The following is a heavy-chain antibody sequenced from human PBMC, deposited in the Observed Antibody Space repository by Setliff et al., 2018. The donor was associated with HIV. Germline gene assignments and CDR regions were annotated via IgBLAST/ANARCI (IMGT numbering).Heavy chain of an antibody. CDR3: ARDGVVPAAMDYYGLDV. CDR1: GGSISRSSYY. J-gene: IGHJ6*02. CDR2: IYYSGST. Sequence: SETLTLTCTVSGGSISRSSYYWGWIRQPPGKGLEWIGSIYYSGSTYYNPSLKSRVTISVDTSKNQFSLKLSSVTAADTAVYYCARDGVVPAAMDYYGLDVWGQGTTVTVSS. D-gene: IGHD2-2*01. V-gene: IGHV4-39*07.